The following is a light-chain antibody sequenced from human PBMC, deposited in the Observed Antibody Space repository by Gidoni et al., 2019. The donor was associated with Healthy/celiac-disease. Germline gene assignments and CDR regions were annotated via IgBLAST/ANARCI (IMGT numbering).Light chain of an antibody. J-gene: IGKJ4*01. CDR3: PQYKIWPPLT. CDR2: GAS. Sequence: EIVMTQSPATLSVSPGARATLSCRASQRVSSNLAWYQQKPGQAPRLLIYGASTRATDIPARFSGSGSGPEFTLTISCLQSEVFAVYYCPQYKIWPPLTIGGGTKVEIK. V-gene: IGKV3-15*01. CDR1: QRVSSN.